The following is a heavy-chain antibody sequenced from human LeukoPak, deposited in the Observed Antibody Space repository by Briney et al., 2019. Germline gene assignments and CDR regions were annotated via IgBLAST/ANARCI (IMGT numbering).Heavy chain of an antibody. CDR3: AREPYYDFWSGYPYYYGMDV. CDR1: GYTFTSYY. J-gene: IGHJ6*02. Sequence: ASVNVSCKASGYTFTSYYMHWVRQAPGQGLEWMGIINPSGGSTSYAQKFQGRVTMTRDTSTSTVYMELSSLRSEDTAVYYCAREPYYDFWSGYPYYYGMDVWGQGTTVTVSS. CDR2: INPSGGST. D-gene: IGHD3-3*01. V-gene: IGHV1-46*01.